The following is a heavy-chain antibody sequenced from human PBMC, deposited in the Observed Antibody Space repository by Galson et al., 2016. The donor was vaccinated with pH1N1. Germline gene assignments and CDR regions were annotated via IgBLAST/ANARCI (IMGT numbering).Heavy chain of an antibody. J-gene: IGHJ4*02. CDR2: ISWNSGSI. CDR3: ARNWWGIDY. D-gene: IGHD2-15*01. Sequence: SLRLSCAASGFTFDDYAMHWVRQAPGKGLEWVSGISWNSGSIGYADSVKGRFAISRDNAENMLYLQMNSLRTDDTAVYYCARNWWGIDYWGQGALVTVSS. CDR1: GFTFDDYA. V-gene: IGHV3-9*01.